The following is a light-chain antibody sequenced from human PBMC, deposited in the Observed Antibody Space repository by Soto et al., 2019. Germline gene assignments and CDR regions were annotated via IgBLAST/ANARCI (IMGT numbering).Light chain of an antibody. J-gene: IGKJ5*01. Sequence: DIQMTQSPSSLSASVGDRVTITCQASQDISNYLNWYQQKPGKAPKLLIYDASNLETGVPSRFSGSGSGTDFTFTISSLQPEVIATYYCQQYDNLPPITSGQGTRLEIK. CDR1: QDISNY. V-gene: IGKV1-33*01. CDR3: QQYDNLPPIT. CDR2: DAS.